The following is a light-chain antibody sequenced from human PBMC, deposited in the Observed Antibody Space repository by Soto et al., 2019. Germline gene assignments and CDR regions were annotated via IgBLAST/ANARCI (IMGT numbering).Light chain of an antibody. CDR2: GAS. J-gene: IGKJ4*01. Sequence: EIEMTQSPSTLSVSPGERATLSYRGSQSVSDNLAWYQQKPGQAPRLLIYGASTRATGIPARFSGSGSGTEFTLTISSLQSEDFAVYYCQQYNKWPLTFGRGTNVDIK. CDR1: QSVSDN. V-gene: IGKV3D-15*01. CDR3: QQYNKWPLT.